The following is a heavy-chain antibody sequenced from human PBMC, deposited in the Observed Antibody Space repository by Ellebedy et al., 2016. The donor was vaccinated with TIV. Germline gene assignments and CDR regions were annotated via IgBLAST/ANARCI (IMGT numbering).Heavy chain of an antibody. Sequence: MPSETLSLTCTVSGDSISSSSYYWGWIRQLPGKGLEWIGSIYYSGSTYYNPSLKSRVTISVDKSKNQFSLKLSSVTAADTAVYYCARGYSGYDSYNWFDPWGQGTLVTVSS. CDR1: GDSISSSSYY. V-gene: IGHV4-39*07. D-gene: IGHD5-12*01. J-gene: IGHJ5*02. CDR3: ARGYSGYDSYNWFDP. CDR2: IYYSGST.